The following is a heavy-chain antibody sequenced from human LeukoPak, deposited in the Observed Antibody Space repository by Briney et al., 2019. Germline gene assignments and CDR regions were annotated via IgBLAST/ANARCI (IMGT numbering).Heavy chain of an antibody. CDR1: GVTFSRDS. Sequence: GXSLRLSCAASGVTFSRDSMNWVGQAGGKGGEWGSCISSSSRDREYADSVKGRVTISRENANTSLYLQMNSLRAEDTAVYYCARDGYSGYAFDYWGQGTLVTVSS. CDR2: ISSSSRDR. V-gene: IGHV3-21*01. D-gene: IGHD5-12*01. J-gene: IGHJ4*02. CDR3: ARDGYSGYAFDY.